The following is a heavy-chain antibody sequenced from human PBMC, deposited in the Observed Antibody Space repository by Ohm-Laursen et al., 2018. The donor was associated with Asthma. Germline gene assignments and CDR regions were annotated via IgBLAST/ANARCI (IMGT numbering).Heavy chain of an antibody. CDR2: ISGSGGFT. CDR1: GFTFRNFA. V-gene: IGHV3-23*01. Sequence: SLRLSCAASGFTFRNFAMSWVRQAPGKGLEWVSGISGSGGFTHNADSVKGRFTISRDHSKNTLYLQMDSLRAEDTAVYYCAKDQKSGSSGWTYCFDSWGQGTLVTVSS. J-gene: IGHJ4*02. CDR3: AKDQKSGSSGWTYCFDS. D-gene: IGHD6-19*01.